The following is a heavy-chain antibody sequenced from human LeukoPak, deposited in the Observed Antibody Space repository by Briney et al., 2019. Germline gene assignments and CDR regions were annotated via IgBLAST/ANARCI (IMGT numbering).Heavy chain of an antibody. Sequence: GGSLRLSCAASGFTVSSNYMSWVRQAPGKGPEWVSVIYNGGTTYYADSVKGRFTTSRHNSENTLNLQMNSLRAEDTAVYYCARVINRGYGSGLDYWGQGALVTVSS. CDR2: IYNGGTT. D-gene: IGHD3-10*01. CDR1: GFTVSSNY. CDR3: ARVINRGYGSGLDY. J-gene: IGHJ4*02. V-gene: IGHV3-53*01.